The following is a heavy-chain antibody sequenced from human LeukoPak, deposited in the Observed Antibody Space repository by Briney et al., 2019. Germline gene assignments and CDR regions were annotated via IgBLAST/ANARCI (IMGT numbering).Heavy chain of an antibody. CDR3: ARDSSSVTTPYFDY. CDR2: INPNSGGT. CDR1: GYTFTHYF. D-gene: IGHD4-11*01. J-gene: IGHJ4*02. Sequence: ASVKVSCKASGYTFTHYFIHWVRQAPGQGLEWMGWINPNSGGTNYAQIFQGRVTMTRDTSISKAFMELNRLRSDDTAVYYCARDSSSVTTPYFDYWAQGTLVTVPS. V-gene: IGHV1-2*02.